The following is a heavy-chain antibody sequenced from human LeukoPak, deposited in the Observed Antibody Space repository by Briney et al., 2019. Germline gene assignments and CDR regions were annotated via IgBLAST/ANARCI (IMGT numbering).Heavy chain of an antibody. V-gene: IGHV3-23*01. CDR1: GFTFSSYA. D-gene: IGHD3-22*01. CDR2: ISSSGGST. Sequence: PGGSLRLSCAASGFTFSSYAMNWVRQAPGKGLEWVSAISSSGGSTYYADSAKGRFTISRDNSKSTLYLQMNSLRAEDTAVYYCAKDPRRNYYDSSGYLVYWGQGTLVTVSS. CDR3: AKDPRRNYYDSSGYLVY. J-gene: IGHJ4*02.